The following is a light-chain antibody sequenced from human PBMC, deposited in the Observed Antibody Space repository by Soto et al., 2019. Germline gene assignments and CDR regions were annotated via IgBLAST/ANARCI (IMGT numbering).Light chain of an antibody. CDR3: CSYAGSFYV. V-gene: IGLV2-11*01. J-gene: IGLJ1*01. CDR1: SSDVGGYNY. CDR2: DVS. Sequence: QSVLTQPRSVSGSPGQSVTISCTGTSSDVGGYNYVSWYQQHPGKAPKVMIYDVSKRPSGVPGRFSGSKSGNTASLTISGLQAEDEADYYCCSYAGSFYVFGTGTKLTVL.